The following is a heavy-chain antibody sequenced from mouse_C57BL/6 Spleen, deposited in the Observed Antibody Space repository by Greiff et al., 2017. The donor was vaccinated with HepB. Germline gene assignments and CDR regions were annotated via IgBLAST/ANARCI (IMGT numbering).Heavy chain of an antibody. V-gene: IGHV2-2*01. CDR1: GFSLTSYG. J-gene: IGHJ3*01. D-gene: IGHD1-1*01. Sequence: VQLKESGPGLVQPSQSLSITCTVSGFSLTSYGVHWVRQSPGKGLEWLGVIWSGGSTDYNAAFISRLSISKDNSKSQVFFKMNSLQADDTAIYYCARNNYGSSYWFAYWGQGTLVTVSA. CDR3: ARNNYGSSYWFAY. CDR2: IWSGGST.